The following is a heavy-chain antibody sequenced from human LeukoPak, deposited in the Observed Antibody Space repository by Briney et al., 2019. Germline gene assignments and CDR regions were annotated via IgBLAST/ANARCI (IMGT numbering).Heavy chain of an antibody. Sequence: SETLSLTCTVSGGSVSSGSYYWSWIRQPPGKGLEWIGYIYYSGSTYYNPSLKSRVTISVDTSKNQFSLKLSSVTAADTAVYYCARAEGSSGYYYGYWGQGTLVTVSS. CDR2: IYYSGST. J-gene: IGHJ4*02. D-gene: IGHD3-22*01. CDR3: ARAEGSSGYYYGY. V-gene: IGHV4-31*03. CDR1: GGSVSSGSYY.